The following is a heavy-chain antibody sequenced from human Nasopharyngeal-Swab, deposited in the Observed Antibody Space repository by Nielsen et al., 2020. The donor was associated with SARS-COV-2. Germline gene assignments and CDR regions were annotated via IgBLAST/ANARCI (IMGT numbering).Heavy chain of an antibody. D-gene: IGHD6-19*01. CDR3: AREGGSSGWYYFDY. Sequence: GESLKVTCVASGVTVSSKYMSWVSHAPGKWLEWVYVIYSGGSTYYADSVKGRFTISRDNSKNTLYLQINSLRAEDKAVYYCAREGGSSGWYYFDYWGQGTLVTVSS. CDR1: GVTVSSKY. CDR2: IYSGGST. V-gene: IGHV3-53*01. J-gene: IGHJ4*02.